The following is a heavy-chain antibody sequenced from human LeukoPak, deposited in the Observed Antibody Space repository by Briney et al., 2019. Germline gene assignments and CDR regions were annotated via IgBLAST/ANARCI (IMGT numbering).Heavy chain of an antibody. Sequence: KPSETLSLTCTVSGGSISSYFWNWIRQPPGRGLEWIGYIYYSGSSNYNPSLKSRVTISVDTSKNQFSLKLSSVTAADTAVYYCARAGYWGHFDYWGQGTLVTVSS. V-gene: IGHV4-59*08. J-gene: IGHJ4*02. CDR1: GGSISSYF. D-gene: IGHD5-12*01. CDR3: ARAGYWGHFDY. CDR2: IYYSGSS.